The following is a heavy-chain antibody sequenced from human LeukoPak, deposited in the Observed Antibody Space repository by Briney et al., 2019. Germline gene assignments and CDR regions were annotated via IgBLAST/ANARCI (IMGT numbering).Heavy chain of an antibody. CDR1: GGSFRGYY. V-gene: IGHV4-34*01. J-gene: IGHJ3*02. Sequence: SETLSLTCAVYGGSFRGYYWSWIRQPPGKGLEWIGEINHSGSTNYNPSLKSRVTISVDTSKNQFSLKLSSVTAADTAVYYCARGLRFGGAFDIWGQGTMVTVSS. CDR2: INHSGST. D-gene: IGHD3-16*01. CDR3: ARGLRFGGAFDI.